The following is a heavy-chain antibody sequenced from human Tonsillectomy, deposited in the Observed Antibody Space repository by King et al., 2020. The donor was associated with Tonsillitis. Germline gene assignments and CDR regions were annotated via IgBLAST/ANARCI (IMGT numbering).Heavy chain of an antibody. CDR3: AKGPPMALWVGELSKQWFDP. CDR2: ISGSGGST. Sequence: VQLVESGGGLVQPGGSLRLSCAASGFTFSSYAMSWVRQAPGKGLEWVSAISGSGGSTYYADSVKGRFTISRDNSKNTLYLQMNSLRAEDTAVYYCAKGPPMALWVGELSKQWFDPRGQGTLVTVSS. CDR1: GFTFSSYA. V-gene: IGHV3-23*04. D-gene: IGHD3-10*01. J-gene: IGHJ5*02.